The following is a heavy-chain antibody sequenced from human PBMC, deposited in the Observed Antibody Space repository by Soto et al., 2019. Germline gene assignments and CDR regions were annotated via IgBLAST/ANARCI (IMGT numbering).Heavy chain of an antibody. CDR2: INPDSGGT. V-gene: IGHV1-2*02. CDR1: GYTFTGYY. J-gene: IGHJ4*01. Sequence: GASVKVSCKASGYTFTGYYIHWVRQAPGQGLEWMGWINPDSGGTNYAQKFQGRVTMTRDTSITTAYMEVSRLESDDTAVFYCARDAMSGGNSSFDYWGQGALVTVSS. D-gene: IGHD2-21*02. CDR3: ARDAMSGGNSSFDY.